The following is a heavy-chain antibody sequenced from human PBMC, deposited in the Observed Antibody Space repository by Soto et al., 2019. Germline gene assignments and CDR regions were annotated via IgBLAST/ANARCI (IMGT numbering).Heavy chain of an antibody. Sequence: SVKVSCKASGGTFSSYTISWVRQAPGQGLEWVGRIIPILGIANYAQKFQGRVTITADKSTSTAYMELSSLRSEDTAVYYCARLYYYDSSSYPRRHYGMDVWGQGTTVTVSS. D-gene: IGHD3-22*01. V-gene: IGHV1-69*02. CDR2: IIPILGIA. CDR1: GGTFSSYT. CDR3: ARLYYYDSSSYPRRHYGMDV. J-gene: IGHJ6*02.